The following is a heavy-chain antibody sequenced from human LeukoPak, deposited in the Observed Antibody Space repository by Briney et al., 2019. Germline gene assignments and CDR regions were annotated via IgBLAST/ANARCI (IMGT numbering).Heavy chain of an antibody. CDR1: GGSISSYY. CDR2: IYYSGST. CDR3: ARHGLTGYYNVYYYYYGMDV. J-gene: IGHJ6*02. D-gene: IGHD3-9*01. V-gene: IGHV4-59*08. Sequence: SEPLSLTCPVSGGSISSYYWSWIRPPPGKGLEWIGYIYYSGSTNYNPSLKSRVTISVDTSKNQFSLKLSSVTASDTAVYYCARHGLTGYYNVYYYYYGMDVWGQGTTVTVSS.